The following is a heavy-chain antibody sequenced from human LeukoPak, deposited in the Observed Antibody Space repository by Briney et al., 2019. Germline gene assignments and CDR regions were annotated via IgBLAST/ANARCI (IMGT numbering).Heavy chain of an antibody. CDR1: GGSISSYY. V-gene: IGHV4-59*08. CDR3: ARHCPYESGSYQDDFDI. J-gene: IGHJ3*02. CDR2: IHNSGTT. Sequence: SETLSLTCTLSGGSISSYYWSWLRQPPGKGLEWLAYIHNSGTTNYNPSLKSRLTISLDTSKNQFSLTVRSVTAADTAVYYCARHCPYESGSYQDDFDIWGQGTMVTVSS. D-gene: IGHD3-22*01.